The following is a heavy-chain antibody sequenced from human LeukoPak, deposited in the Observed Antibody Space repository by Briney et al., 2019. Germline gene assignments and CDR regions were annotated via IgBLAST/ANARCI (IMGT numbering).Heavy chain of an antibody. CDR2: IYHSGST. D-gene: IGHD3-10*01. V-gene: IGHV4-38-2*01. CDR3: ARFGEFLLFDY. CDR1: GYSISSGYY. J-gene: IGHJ4*02. Sequence: SETLSLTCAVSGYSISSGYYWGWIRQPPGKGLEWIGSIYHSGSTYYNPSLKSRVTISVDTSKNQFSLKLSSVTAADTAVYYCARFGEFLLFDYWGKGTLVTVSS.